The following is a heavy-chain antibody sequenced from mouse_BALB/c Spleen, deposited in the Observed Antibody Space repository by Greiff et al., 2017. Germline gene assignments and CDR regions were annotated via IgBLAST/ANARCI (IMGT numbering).Heavy chain of an antibody. CDR1: GFTFSDYY. V-gene: IGHV5-4*02. CDR2: ISDGGSYT. J-gene: IGHJ4*01. CDR3: ARGPPLLRNAMDY. D-gene: IGHD1-2*01. Sequence: EVQLVESGGGLVKPGGSLKLSCAASGFTFSDYYMYWVRQTPEKRLEWVATISDGGSYTYYPDSVKGRFTISRDNAKNNLYLQMSSLKSEDTAMYYCARGPPLLRNAMDYWGQGTSVTVSS.